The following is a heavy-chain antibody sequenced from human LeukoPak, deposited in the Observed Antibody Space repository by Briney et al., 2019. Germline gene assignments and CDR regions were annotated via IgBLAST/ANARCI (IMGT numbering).Heavy chain of an antibody. Sequence: ASVKVSCKSSGFTFTRYGISWVRHPPGPGLEWMGWISAYNGDTKYAQKFQDRLTMTTDTSTSTAYMELRSLRSDDTAVYYCARDPSNTSGWYAWADYWGQGTLVTVSS. CDR2: ISAYNGDT. V-gene: IGHV1-18*01. J-gene: IGHJ4*02. CDR3: ARDPSNTSGWYAWADY. CDR1: GFTFTRYG. D-gene: IGHD6-19*01.